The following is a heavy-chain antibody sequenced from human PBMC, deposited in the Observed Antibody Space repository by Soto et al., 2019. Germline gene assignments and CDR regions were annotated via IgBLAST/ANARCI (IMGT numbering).Heavy chain of an antibody. V-gene: IGHV4-31*03. D-gene: IGHD6-19*01. CDR2: FYSSGSI. CDR1: GYSITAGGYY. CDR3: ARMYSSGSGWFHP. J-gene: IGHJ5*02. Sequence: SETLSLTCFVSGYSITAGGYYWSWIRHHPGKGLEWIGSFYSSGSIIYNPSLRSRVSISRDTSSNQFSMSLTSVPAEDTASYYCARMYSSGSGWFHPWGQGTLVTVSS.